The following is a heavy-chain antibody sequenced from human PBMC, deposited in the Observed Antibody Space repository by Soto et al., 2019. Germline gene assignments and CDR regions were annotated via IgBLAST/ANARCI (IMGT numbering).Heavy chain of an antibody. V-gene: IGHV4-38-2*02. J-gene: IGHJ4*02. D-gene: IGHD3-3*01. CDR2: IYHSGST. CDR3: ARDPITYYDFWSGYYPTYFDY. Sequence: SSETLSLTCAVSGYSISSGYYWGWIRQPPGKGLEWIGSIYHSGSTYYNPSLKSRVTISVDTSKNQFSLKLSSVTAADTAVYYRARDPITYYDFWSGYYPTYFDYWGQGTLVTVSS. CDR1: GYSISSGYY.